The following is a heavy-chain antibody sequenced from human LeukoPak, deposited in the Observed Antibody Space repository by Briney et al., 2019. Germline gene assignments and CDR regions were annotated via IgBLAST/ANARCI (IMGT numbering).Heavy chain of an antibody. CDR2: IYGGGAT. Sequence: GGSLRLSCAASGFTVSSDYMGWVRPAPGKGLEYVSIIYGGGATFYADSVKGRFTISRDNSKNTLYLQMNSLRAEDTAVYYCAGDSHKLHSSAYFYFFDFWGQGTLVSVSS. D-gene: IGHD3-22*01. J-gene: IGHJ4*02. CDR1: GFTVSSDY. CDR3: AGDSHKLHSSAYFYFFDF. V-gene: IGHV3-53*05.